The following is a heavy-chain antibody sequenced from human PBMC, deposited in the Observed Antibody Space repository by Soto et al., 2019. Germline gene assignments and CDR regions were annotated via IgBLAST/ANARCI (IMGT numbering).Heavy chain of an antibody. CDR2: IDPSGGTT. CDR1: GYTFTSYY. Sequence: QVQLVQSGAEVKKPGASVKVSCKASGYTFTSYYLHWVQQAPGQGLEWVGVIDPSGGTTTYAQKFQGRVTMTRDTSTSTVYMEMSSLRSEDTAVFYCARASPPDNSGWLPRAWFDPWGQGTLVTVSS. CDR3: ARASPPDNSGWLPRAWFDP. V-gene: IGHV1-46*01. D-gene: IGHD6-19*01. J-gene: IGHJ5*02.